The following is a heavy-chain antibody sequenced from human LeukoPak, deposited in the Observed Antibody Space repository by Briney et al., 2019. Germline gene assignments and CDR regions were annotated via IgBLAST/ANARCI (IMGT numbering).Heavy chain of an antibody. CDR3: ARDLLSLLVVAPDSYGMDV. J-gene: IGHJ6*02. V-gene: IGHV3-53*01. CDR2: NYSGGST. CDR1: GFTASSNY. D-gene: IGHD2-8*02. Sequence: PGGSLRLTRAASGFTASSNYMSWVRQAPGKGLECVSVNYSGGSTYYADSVKGRSTISRDNAKNSLYQQMNSLRAENTAVYYCARDLLSLLVVAPDSYGMDVWGQGSTVTVSS.